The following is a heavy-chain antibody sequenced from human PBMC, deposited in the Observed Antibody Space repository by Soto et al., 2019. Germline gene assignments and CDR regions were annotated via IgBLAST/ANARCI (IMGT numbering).Heavy chain of an antibody. V-gene: IGHV1-69*06. CDR2: IIPIFGTA. CDR1: GGTFSSYA. D-gene: IGHD6-13*01. Sequence: QVQLVQSGAEVKKPGSSVKVSCKASGGTFSSYAISWVRQAPGQGLEWMGGIIPIFGTANYAQKFQGRVTITADKSTSTAYMELSSLRSEDTAVYYCARGGDLRAAGVYYYGMDVCGQGTTVTVSS. J-gene: IGHJ6*02. CDR3: ARGGDLRAAGVYYYGMDV.